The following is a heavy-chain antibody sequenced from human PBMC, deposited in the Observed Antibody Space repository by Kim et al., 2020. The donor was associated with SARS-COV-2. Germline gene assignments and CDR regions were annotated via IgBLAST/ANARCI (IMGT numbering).Heavy chain of an antibody. Sequence: GGSLRLSCAASGFTFSSYAMHWVRQAQGKGLEWVAVISYDGSNKYYADSVKGRFTISRDNSKNTLYLQMNSLRAEDTAVYYCARDGIRTGFYYYYGMDV. V-gene: IGHV3-30-3*01. J-gene: IGHJ6*01. D-gene: IGHD2-15*01. CDR3: ARDGIRTGFYYYYGMDV. CDR1: GFTFSSYA. CDR2: ISYDGSNK.